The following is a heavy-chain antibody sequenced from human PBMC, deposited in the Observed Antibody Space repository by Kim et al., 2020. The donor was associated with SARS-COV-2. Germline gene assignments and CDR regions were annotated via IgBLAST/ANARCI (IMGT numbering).Heavy chain of an antibody. CDR2: T. Sequence: TNSHPSLKSRFAISVDTSKNQFSLKLSSVTAADTGVYYCAGTTVTTGGVYWGQGTLVTVSS. V-gene: IGHV4-4*09. J-gene: IGHJ4*02. D-gene: IGHD4-17*01. CDR3: AGTTVTTGGVY.